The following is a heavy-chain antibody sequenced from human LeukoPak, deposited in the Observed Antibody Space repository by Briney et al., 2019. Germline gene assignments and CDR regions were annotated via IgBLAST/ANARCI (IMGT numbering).Heavy chain of an antibody. CDR2: ISPSDGNT. CDR3: ARDPYGSGSYYGP. V-gene: IGHV3-23*01. CDR1: GFTFSKYA. J-gene: IGHJ5*02. Sequence: GGSLRLSCAASGFTFSKYAMSWVRQAPGKGLEWVSAISPSDGNTFYADSVKGRFTISRDNSKNTLSLQMNSLRAEDTAVYYCARDPYGSGSYYGPWGQGTLVTVSS. D-gene: IGHD3-10*01.